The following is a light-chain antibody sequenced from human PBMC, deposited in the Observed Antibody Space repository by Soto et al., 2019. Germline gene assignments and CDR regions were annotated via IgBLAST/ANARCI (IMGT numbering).Light chain of an antibody. CDR2: DVS. J-gene: IGLJ1*01. V-gene: IGLV2-14*03. CDR3: YSYTTGSTYV. CDR1: SSDVGAYNW. Sequence: QSALTQPASVSGSLGQSIAISCTGTSSDVGAYNWVSSFQQHPGKAPKLMIFDVSNRPSGVSNRFSGSKSGNTASLTISGLQAEDDADYYCYSYTTGSTYVFGTGTKLTVL.